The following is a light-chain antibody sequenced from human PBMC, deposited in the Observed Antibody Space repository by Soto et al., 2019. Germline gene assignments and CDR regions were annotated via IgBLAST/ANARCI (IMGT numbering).Light chain of an antibody. CDR1: SSDVGGYNY. Sequence: QSVLTQPASVSGSPGQSITISCTGTSSDVGGYNYVSWYQQHPGKAPKLMIYEVSNRPSGVSNRFSGSKSGNTASLTISGLQAEDEAAYYCISFKSSSTFVFGPGTKVTVL. V-gene: IGLV2-14*01. CDR2: EVS. CDR3: ISFKSSSTFV. J-gene: IGLJ1*01.